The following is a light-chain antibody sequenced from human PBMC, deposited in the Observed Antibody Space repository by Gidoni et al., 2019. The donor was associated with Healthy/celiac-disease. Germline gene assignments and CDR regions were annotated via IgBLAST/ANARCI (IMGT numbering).Light chain of an antibody. J-gene: IGKJ3*01. CDR2: AAS. CDR3: QQYYSYPGT. V-gene: IGKV1-8*01. CDR1: QGISSD. Sequence: AIRMTQSPSSFSASKGDRVTITCRASQGISSDLAWYQQKPGKAPKLLIYAASTLQSGVPSRFSGSGSGTDFTLTISCLQSEDFATYYCQQYYSYPGTFGPGTKVDIK.